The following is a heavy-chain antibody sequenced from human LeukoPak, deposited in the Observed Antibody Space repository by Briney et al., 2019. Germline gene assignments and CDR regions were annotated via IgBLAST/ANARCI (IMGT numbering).Heavy chain of an antibody. CDR1: GFTFSTYA. D-gene: IGHD6-19*01. CDR2: IQSDGNIE. V-gene: IGHV3-30*04. Sequence: GGSLRLSCAASGFTFSTYAMHWVRQAPGKGLEWVALIQSDGNIEFYIDSVKGRFTISRDNSKNTLSLQMNSLTSEDTAIYYCVADFDYWGRGTLVTVS. CDR3: VADFDY. J-gene: IGHJ4*02.